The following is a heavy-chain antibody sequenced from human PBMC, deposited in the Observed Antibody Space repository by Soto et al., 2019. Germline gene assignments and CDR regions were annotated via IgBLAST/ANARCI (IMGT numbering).Heavy chain of an antibody. CDR3: ARVYGDSFQH. CDR1: GFSFSNYY. J-gene: IGHJ1*01. V-gene: IGHV3-11*01. Sequence: GGSLRLSCAASGFSFSNYYMSWIRQAPGKGLEWVSYITTSGSTIYYADSVKGRFTISRDNAKNSLYLQMNSLRAEDTAVYYCARVYGDSFQHWGQGTLVTVSS. CDR2: ITTSGSTI. D-gene: IGHD4-17*01.